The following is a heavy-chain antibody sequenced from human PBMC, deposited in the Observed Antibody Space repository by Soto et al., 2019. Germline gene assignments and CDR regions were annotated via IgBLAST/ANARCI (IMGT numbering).Heavy chain of an antibody. Sequence: EVQLLESGGGLVQPGGSLRLSCAASGFTFSDYAMIWVRQAPEKGLEWVSGISGSGGGTYYADSVKGRFTISRDNSKNTLYLQMNSLRAEDTAVYYCAKVISNTDYWGQGTLVTVSS. CDR1: GFTFSDYA. CDR3: AKVISNTDY. J-gene: IGHJ4*02. V-gene: IGHV3-23*01. CDR2: ISGSGGGT.